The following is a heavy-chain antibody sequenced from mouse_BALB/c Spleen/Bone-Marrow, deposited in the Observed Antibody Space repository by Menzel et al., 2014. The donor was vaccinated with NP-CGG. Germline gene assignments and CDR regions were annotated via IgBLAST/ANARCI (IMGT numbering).Heavy chain of an antibody. CDR3: ARYRYYGSSGWDY. CDR1: GFNIKDTY. V-gene: IGHV14-3*02. CDR2: IDPANGNT. D-gene: IGHD1-1*01. J-gene: IGHJ4*01. Sequence: EVQLQQSGAELVKPGASVKLSCTASGFNIKDTYIHWVKQRPEQGLEWIGRIDPANGNTKYDPKFQGKATITADTSSNTAYLHLSSLTSEDTAVYYRARYRYYGSSGWDYWGQGTSVTVSS.